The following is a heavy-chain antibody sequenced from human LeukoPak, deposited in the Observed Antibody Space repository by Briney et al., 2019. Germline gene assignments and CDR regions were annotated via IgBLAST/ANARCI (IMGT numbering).Heavy chain of an antibody. V-gene: IGHV5-51*01. CDR3: ARRHDGGGWNYYAMDV. Sequence: GESLKISCKGSGYSFSSYWIAWVRQMPGKGLEWMGIIFPGDSDTRYSPSFQGQVTISADKSISTAYLQWSSLKASDTGMYLCARRHDGGGWNYYAMDVWGQGTTVTVSS. CDR2: IFPGDSDT. CDR1: GYSFSSYW. J-gene: IGHJ6*02. D-gene: IGHD4-23*01.